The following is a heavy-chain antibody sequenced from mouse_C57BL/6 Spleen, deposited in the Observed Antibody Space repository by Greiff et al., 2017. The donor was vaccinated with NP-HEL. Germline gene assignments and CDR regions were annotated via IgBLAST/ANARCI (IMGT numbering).Heavy chain of an antibody. D-gene: IGHD2-1*01. CDR2: ISYDGSN. J-gene: IGHJ4*01. Sequence: EVQLQESGPGLVKPSQSLSLTCSVTGYSITSGYYWNWIRQFPGNKLEWMGYISYDGSNNYNPSLKNRISITRDTSKNQFFLKLNSVTTEDTATYYCARDGNYEMDYWGQGTSVTVSS. CDR1: GYSITSGYY. CDR3: ARDGNYEMDY. V-gene: IGHV3-6*01.